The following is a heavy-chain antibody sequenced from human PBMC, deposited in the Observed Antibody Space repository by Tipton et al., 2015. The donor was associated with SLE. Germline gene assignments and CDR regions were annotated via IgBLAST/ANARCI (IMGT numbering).Heavy chain of an antibody. CDR2: IWYDGSNK. V-gene: IGHV3-33*03. CDR1: GFTFSSYG. J-gene: IGHJ6*02. D-gene: IGHD3-10*01. CDR3: AKDIDPLSRDPYYYGMDV. Sequence: SLRLSCAASGFTFSSYGMHWVRQAPGKGLEWVAVIWYDGSNKYYADSVKGRFTISRDNSKNSLYLQMNSLRTEDTALYYCAKDIDPLSRDPYYYGMDVWGQGTTVTVS.